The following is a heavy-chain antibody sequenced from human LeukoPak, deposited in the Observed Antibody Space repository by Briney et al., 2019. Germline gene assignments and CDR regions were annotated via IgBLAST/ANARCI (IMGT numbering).Heavy chain of an antibody. CDR2: VYHTGST. V-gene: IGHV4-59*01. CDR3: ARGRVSSSTWYSTYYYYFYMDV. Sequence: SETLSLTCSVSDDSITMYYWTWIRQPPGKGLEWIGYVYHTGSTNFNPSLNGRVSISRDTSKNLFSLRLRSVTAADTAVYFCARGRVSSSTWYSTYYYYFYMDVWGKGTTVTVSS. D-gene: IGHD4-11*01. J-gene: IGHJ6*03. CDR1: DDSITMYY.